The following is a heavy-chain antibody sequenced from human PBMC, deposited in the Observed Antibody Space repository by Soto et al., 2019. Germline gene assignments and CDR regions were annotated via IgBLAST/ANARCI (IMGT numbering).Heavy chain of an antibody. Sequence: GASVKVSCKASGYTFTSYAMHWVRQAPGQRLEWMGWSNAGNGNTKYSQEFQGRVTITRDTSASTAYMELNSLRAEDTAVYYCANLGRWVTASVYWGQGTLVTVSS. CDR1: GYTFTSYA. D-gene: IGHD3-16*01. J-gene: IGHJ4*02. CDR3: ANLGRWVTASVY. V-gene: IGHV1-3*02. CDR2: SNAGNGNT.